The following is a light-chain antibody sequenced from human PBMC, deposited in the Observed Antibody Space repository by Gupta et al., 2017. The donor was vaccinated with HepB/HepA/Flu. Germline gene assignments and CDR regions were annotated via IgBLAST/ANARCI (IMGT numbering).Light chain of an antibody. CDR1: LNIGGS. Sequence: DIQMTQSSSSLSVSIGDRVTITCRASLNIGGSLNWYQQKPGKAPNLLIYAASTLHNGVPSRFSGSGSGTDFTLTISRLQPEDFATYYCQQRDSSPLTFGGGTKVEIK. J-gene: IGKJ4*01. V-gene: IGKV1-39*01. CDR3: QQRDSSPLT. CDR2: AAS.